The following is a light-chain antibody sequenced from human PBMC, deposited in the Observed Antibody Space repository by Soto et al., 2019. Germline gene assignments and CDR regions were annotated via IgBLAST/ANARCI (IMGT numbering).Light chain of an antibody. CDR3: SSHTSSRTFV. CDR1: STDVGGYNY. Sequence: QTVLAQPSSLSGAPGQSITHSCPGSSTDVGGYNYVSWYQQHPGKAPKLMISEVNKRPSGVSDRFSGSKSGNTASLTISGLQAEDEADYYCSSHTSSRTFVFGTGTKVTVL. V-gene: IGLV2-14*01. J-gene: IGLJ1*01. CDR2: EVN.